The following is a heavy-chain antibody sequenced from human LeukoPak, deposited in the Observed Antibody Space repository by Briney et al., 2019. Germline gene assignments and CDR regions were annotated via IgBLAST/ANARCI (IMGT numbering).Heavy chain of an antibody. Sequence: PSETLSLTCAVYGGSFSGYYWSWIRQPPGKGPEWIGEINHSGSTNYNPSLKSRVTISVDTSKNQFSLKVSSVTAADTAVYYCRYYGSGNLPGGMDVWSQGTTVTVSS. J-gene: IGHJ6*01. CDR3: RYYGSGNLPGGMDV. V-gene: IGHV4-34*01. CDR1: GGSFSGYY. D-gene: IGHD3-10*01. CDR2: INHSGST.